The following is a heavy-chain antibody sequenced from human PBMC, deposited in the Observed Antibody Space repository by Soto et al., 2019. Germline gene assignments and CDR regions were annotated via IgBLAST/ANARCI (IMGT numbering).Heavy chain of an antibody. Sequence: QVQLVESGGGVVQPGRSLRLSCAASGFTFSSYGRHWVRQAPGKGLEWVAVISYDGSNKYYADSVKGRFTISGDNSKNTLYLQMNSLRAEDTAVYYCASSSIAASDYWGQGTLVTVSS. CDR3: ASSSIAASDY. CDR1: GFTFSSYG. V-gene: IGHV3-30*03. D-gene: IGHD6-6*01. CDR2: ISYDGSNK. J-gene: IGHJ4*02.